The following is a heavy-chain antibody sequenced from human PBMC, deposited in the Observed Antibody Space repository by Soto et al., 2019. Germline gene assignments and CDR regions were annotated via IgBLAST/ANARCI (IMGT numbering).Heavy chain of an antibody. Sequence: GGSLRLSCAASGFTFSSYAMSWVRQAPGKGLEWVSAISGSGGSTYYADSVKGRFTISRDNSKNTLYLQMNSLRAEDTAVYYCAKDLAQKAAARPRLSDIADYWGLGTLVTVSS. D-gene: IGHD6-6*01. V-gene: IGHV3-23*01. CDR2: ISGSGGST. J-gene: IGHJ4*02. CDR3: AKDLAQKAAARPRLSDIADY. CDR1: GFTFSSYA.